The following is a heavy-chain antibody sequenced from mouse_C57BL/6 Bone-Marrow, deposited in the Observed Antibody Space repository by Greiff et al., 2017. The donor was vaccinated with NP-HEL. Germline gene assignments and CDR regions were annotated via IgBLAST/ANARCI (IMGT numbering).Heavy chain of an antibody. CDR3: ARRVYGSSFYAMDY. D-gene: IGHD1-1*01. CDR1: GYTFTSYW. Sequence: VKLQESGAELVKPGASVKMSCKASGYTFTSYWITWVKQRPGQGLEWIGDIYPGSGSTNYNEKFKSKATLTVDTSSSTAYMQLSSLTSEDSAVYYCARRVYGSSFYAMDYWGQGTSVTVSS. J-gene: IGHJ4*01. CDR2: IYPGSGST. V-gene: IGHV1-55*01.